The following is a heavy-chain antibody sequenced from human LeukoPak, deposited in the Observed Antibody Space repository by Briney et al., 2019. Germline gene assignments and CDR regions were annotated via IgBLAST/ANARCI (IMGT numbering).Heavy chain of an antibody. D-gene: IGHD2-2*01. Sequence: GASVKVSCKASGYTFTSYGISWVRQAPGQGLEWMGWISAYNGNTNYAQKLQGRVTMTTDTSTSTAYMELRSLRSDDTAVYYCARSTYCSSTSCPPWAFDIWGQGTMVTVSS. J-gene: IGHJ3*02. CDR1: GYTFTSYG. CDR2: ISAYNGNT. CDR3: ARSTYCSSTSCPPWAFDI. V-gene: IGHV1-18*01.